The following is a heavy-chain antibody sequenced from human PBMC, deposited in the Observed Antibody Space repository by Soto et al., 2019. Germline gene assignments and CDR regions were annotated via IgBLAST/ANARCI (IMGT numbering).Heavy chain of an antibody. J-gene: IGHJ6*02. CDR2: ISAYNGNT. Sequence: VASVKVSCKASGYTFTSYGISWVRQAPGQGLEWMGWISAYNGNTNYAQKLQGRVTMTTDTSTSTAYMELRSLRSDDTAVYYCARDVEYQLLPVGYYYYGMDVWGQGTTVTVSS. CDR1: GYTFTSYG. V-gene: IGHV1-18*04. CDR3: ARDVEYQLLPVGYYYYGMDV. D-gene: IGHD2-2*01.